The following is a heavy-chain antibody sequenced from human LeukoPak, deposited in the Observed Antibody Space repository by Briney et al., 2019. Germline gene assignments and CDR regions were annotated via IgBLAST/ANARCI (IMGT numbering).Heavy chain of an antibody. D-gene: IGHD3-10*01. CDR3: ARSELLWFGGVNSGFDY. CDR1: GGSMSSYY. V-gene: IGHV4-59*01. Sequence: SETLSLTCTVSGGSMSSYYWSWIRQPPGKGLEWIGYIYYSGSTNYNPSLKSRVTISLDTSKDQFSLKLSSVTAADTAVYYCARSELLWFGGVNSGFDYWGQGTLVTVSS. J-gene: IGHJ4*02. CDR2: IYYSGST.